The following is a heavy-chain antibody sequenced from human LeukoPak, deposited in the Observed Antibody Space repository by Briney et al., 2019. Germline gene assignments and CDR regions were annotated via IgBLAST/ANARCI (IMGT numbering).Heavy chain of an antibody. CDR3: AKDPNYDFWSGLNYFDY. Sequence: GGSLRLSCAASGFTFSCYAMSGGRQAPGKGVELVSAFSGSGGSTYYADSLKCRFTISRHNSKNALHLQMSSHRADDTAVYYCAKDPNYDFWSGLNYFDYWGEGTLVTVSS. CDR1: GFTFSCYA. V-gene: IGHV3-23*01. D-gene: IGHD3-3*01. CDR2: FSGSGGST. J-gene: IGHJ4*02.